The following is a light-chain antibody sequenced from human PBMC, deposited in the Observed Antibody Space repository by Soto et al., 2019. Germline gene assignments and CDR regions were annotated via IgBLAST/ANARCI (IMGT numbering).Light chain of an antibody. CDR1: QSVYNN. CDR2: AAS. CDR3: QQYTAWPLT. Sequence: EIVMTQSPATLSVSPGERATLSCRASQSVYNNLAWYQQKPGQVPRLLIYAASTRATGFPARFSGSGFGTEFTLTISTMQSEDFAVYYCQQYTAWPLTFGGGTKVEIK. J-gene: IGKJ4*01. V-gene: IGKV3-15*01.